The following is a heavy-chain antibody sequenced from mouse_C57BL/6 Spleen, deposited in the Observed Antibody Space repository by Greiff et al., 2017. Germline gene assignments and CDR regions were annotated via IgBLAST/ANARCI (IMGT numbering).Heavy chain of an antibody. J-gene: IGHJ4*01. CDR3: TRGSYYYGELRVDY. V-gene: IGHV5S21*01. D-gene: IGHD1-1*01. Sequence: EVMLVESGEGLVKPGGSLKLSCAASGFTFSSYAMSWVRQTPEKRLEWVAYISSGGDYIYYADTVKGRFTISRDNARNTLYLQMSSLKSEDTAMYYCTRGSYYYGELRVDYGGQGTSVTVSS. CDR2: ISSGGDYI. CDR1: GFTFSSYA.